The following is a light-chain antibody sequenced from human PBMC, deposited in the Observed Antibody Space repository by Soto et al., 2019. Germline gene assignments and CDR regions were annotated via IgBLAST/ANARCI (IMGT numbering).Light chain of an antibody. CDR3: QQFNNYPPLT. J-gene: IGKJ4*01. CDR2: DAS. CDR1: QGISSA. Sequence: AIQLTQSPSSLSASVGDRVTITCRASQGISSALVWYQQKPGKAPKLLIYDASSLESGVPLRFSGGGSGTDFTLTISSLQPEDFATYYCQQFNNYPPLTFGGGTKVEIK. V-gene: IGKV1D-13*01.